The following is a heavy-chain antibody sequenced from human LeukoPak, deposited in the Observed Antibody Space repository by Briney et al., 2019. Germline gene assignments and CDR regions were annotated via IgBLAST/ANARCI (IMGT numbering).Heavy chain of an antibody. D-gene: IGHD5-18*01. J-gene: IGHJ4*02. V-gene: IGHV3-48*03. Sequence: GGSLRLSCAASGFTFSSYEMNWVRQAPGKGLEWVSYISSSGSTIYYADSVKGRFTISRDNAKNSLYLQMNSLRAEDTAVYYCARDNQPPLGGYSHWGQGTLVTVSS. CDR1: GFTFSSYE. CDR3: ARDNQPPLGGYSH. CDR2: ISSSGSTI.